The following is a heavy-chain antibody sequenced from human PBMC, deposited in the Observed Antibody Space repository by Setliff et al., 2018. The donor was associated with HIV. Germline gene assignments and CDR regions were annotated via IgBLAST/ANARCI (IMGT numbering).Heavy chain of an antibody. Sequence: AGSLRLSCAASGFTFSTFWMGWVRQAPGKGREWVAHIKPDGSSKKYVDSVKGRFTISRDNAKDSLYLQMHSLRAEDTAVYYCVRWGLPYGIDAWGQGTLVTVSS. J-gene: IGHJ4*02. V-gene: IGHV3-7*01. CDR3: VRWGLPYGIDA. CDR2: IKPDGSSK. CDR1: GFTFSTFW. D-gene: IGHD3-16*01.